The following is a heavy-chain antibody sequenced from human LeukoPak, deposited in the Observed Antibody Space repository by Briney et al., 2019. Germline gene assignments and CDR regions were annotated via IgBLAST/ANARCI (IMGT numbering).Heavy chain of an antibody. CDR3: ARDGWRFGELSDH. J-gene: IGHJ4*02. V-gene: IGHV3-7*04. D-gene: IGHD3-10*01. CDR1: GFTFSNYW. Sequence: GGSLRLSCAASGFTFSNYWMSWVRQAPGKGLEWVANIKQDASEKYYVNSVKGRFTIFRDNAKNSLNLQMNSLRPEDTAVYYCARDGWRFGELSDHWGQGTLVTVSS. CDR2: IKQDASEK.